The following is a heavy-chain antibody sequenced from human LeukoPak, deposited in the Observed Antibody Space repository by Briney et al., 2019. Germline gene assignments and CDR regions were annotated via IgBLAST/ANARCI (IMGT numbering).Heavy chain of an antibody. CDR3: AKGGELLYYYDSSGYYLDY. D-gene: IGHD3-22*01. J-gene: IGHJ4*02. V-gene: IGHV3-21*04. Sequence: GGSLRLSCAASGFTFSAFAMNWVRLPPGKGLEWVSSISTDSHYIYYADSVKGRFSTSRDNAKNALYLQMNSLRAEDTAVYYCAKGGELLYYYDSSGYYLDYWGQGTLVTVSS. CDR2: ISTDSHYI. CDR1: GFTFSAFA.